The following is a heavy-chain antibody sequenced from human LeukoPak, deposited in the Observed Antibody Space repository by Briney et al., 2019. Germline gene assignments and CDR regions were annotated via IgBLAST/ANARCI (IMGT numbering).Heavy chain of an antibody. CDR1: GFTFSGSA. V-gene: IGHV3-64D*06. Sequence: QSGRSLRLSCSASGFTFSGSAMHWVRQAPGKGPEFVSGISANGDNTYYGDSVRVRFTISRDNSKNTVHLQMSSLSPEDTAVYYCVRDLTWGQGTLVIVSS. CDR3: VRDLT. J-gene: IGHJ5*02. CDR2: ISANGDNT.